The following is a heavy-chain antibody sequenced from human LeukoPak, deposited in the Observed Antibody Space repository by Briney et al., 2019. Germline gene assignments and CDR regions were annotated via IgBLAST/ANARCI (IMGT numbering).Heavy chain of an antibody. J-gene: IGHJ4*02. CDR3: ARSRLHPIIFDY. V-gene: IGHV4-34*01. CDR2: INHSGST. D-gene: IGHD5-24*01. CDR1: GGSFSGYY. Sequence: SETLSLTCTVYGGSFSGYYWSWIRQPPGKGLEWIGEINHSGSTNYNPSLKSRVTISVDTSKTQFSLKLSSVTAADTAVYYCARSRLHPIIFDYWGQGTLVTVSS.